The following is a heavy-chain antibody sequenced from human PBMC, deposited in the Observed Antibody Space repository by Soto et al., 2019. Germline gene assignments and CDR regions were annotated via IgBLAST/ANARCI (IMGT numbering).Heavy chain of an antibody. D-gene: IGHD2-2*01. CDR2: IWYDGSNK. V-gene: IGHV3-33*01. Sequence: QVQLVESGGGVVQPGRSLRLSCAASGFTFSSYGMHWVRQAPGKGLEWVAVIWYDGSNKYYADSVQGRFTISRDNSKNTLYLQMHSLRAEDTAVYYCARETLGYCSSTSCYRRGYFDYWGQGTLVTVSS. CDR3: ARETLGYCSSTSCYRRGYFDY. CDR1: GFTFSSYG. J-gene: IGHJ4*02.